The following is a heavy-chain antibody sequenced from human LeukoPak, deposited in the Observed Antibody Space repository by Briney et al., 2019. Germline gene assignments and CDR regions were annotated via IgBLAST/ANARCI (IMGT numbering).Heavy chain of an antibody. Sequence: GGSLRLSCAASGFTFSSYAMSWVHQAPGKGLEWVSAISGSGGSTYYADSVKGRFTISRDNSKNTLYLQMNSLRAEDTAVYYCAKDSDGSGSLDYWGQGTLVTVSS. CDR3: AKDSDGSGSLDY. CDR2: ISGSGGST. CDR1: GFTFSSYA. J-gene: IGHJ4*02. D-gene: IGHD3-10*01. V-gene: IGHV3-23*01.